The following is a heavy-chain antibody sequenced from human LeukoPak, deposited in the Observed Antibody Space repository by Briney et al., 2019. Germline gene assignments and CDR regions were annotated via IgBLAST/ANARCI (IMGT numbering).Heavy chain of an antibody. CDR3: ARDAYYDEGIGWFDP. Sequence: GGSLRLSCAASGFPFSSYSMDWVRQAPGKGLEWVSYVSSRSSTIYYADSVKGRSTISRDNAKNSLYLQMSSLRAEDTAVYYCARDAYYDEGIGWFDPWGQGTLVTVSS. CDR2: VSSRSSTI. V-gene: IGHV3-48*04. J-gene: IGHJ5*02. CDR1: GFPFSSYS. D-gene: IGHD3-3*01.